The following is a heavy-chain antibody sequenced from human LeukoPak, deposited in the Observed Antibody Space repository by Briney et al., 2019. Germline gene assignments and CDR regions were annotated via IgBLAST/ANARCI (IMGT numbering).Heavy chain of an antibody. CDR1: GFTFSSYE. D-gene: IGHD2-21*02. V-gene: IGHV3-15*01. Sequence: PGGSLRLSCAASGFTFSSYEMNWVRQAPGKGLEWVGRIKSKSDGGTTDYAAPVKGRFTISRDDSENTLYLQMNSLKTEDTAVYYCSRVTAYYYYGMDVWGQGTTVTVSS. J-gene: IGHJ6*02. CDR2: IKSKSDGGTT. CDR3: SRVTAYYYYGMDV.